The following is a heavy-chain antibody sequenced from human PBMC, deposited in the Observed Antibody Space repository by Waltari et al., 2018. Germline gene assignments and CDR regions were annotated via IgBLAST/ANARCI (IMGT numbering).Heavy chain of an antibody. CDR3: ARDFPNYGMDV. J-gene: IGHJ6*02. CDR1: GGSFSGYY. CDR2: INHSGST. V-gene: IGHV4-34*01. Sequence: QVQLQQWGAGLLKPSETLSLTCAVYGGSFSGYYWSWIRQPPGKGLEWIGEINHSGSTNANPSLKSRVTISVDTSKNQFSLKLSSVTAADTAVYYCARDFPNYGMDVWGQGTTVTVSS.